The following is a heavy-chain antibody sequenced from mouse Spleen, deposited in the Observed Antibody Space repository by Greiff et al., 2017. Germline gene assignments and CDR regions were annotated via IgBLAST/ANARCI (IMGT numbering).Heavy chain of an antibody. CDR3: ARNRDYGNYDWFAY. D-gene: IGHD2-1*01. J-gene: IGHJ3*01. V-gene: IGHV2-4-1*01. CDR1: GFSLTSYG. CDR2: IWSGGST. Sequence: VKLMASGPGLVQPSQSLSITCTVSGFSLTSYGVHWVRQSPGKGLEWLGVIWSGGSTDYNAAFISRLSISKDNSKSQVFFKMNSLQADDTAIYYCARNRDYGNYDWFAYWGQGTLVTVSA.